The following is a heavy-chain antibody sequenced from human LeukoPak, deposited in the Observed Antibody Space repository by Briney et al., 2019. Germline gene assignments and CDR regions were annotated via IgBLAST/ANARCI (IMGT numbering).Heavy chain of an antibody. D-gene: IGHD4/OR15-4a*01. V-gene: IGHV3-7*03. CDR3: ARPTRGLTTDY. Sequence: GGSLRLSCAASGFTFSSYAMHWVRQAPGKGLEWVANIKQDGSEKSYVDSVKGRFTISRDNAKNSLFLQMNSLRAEDTAVYYCARPTRGLTTDYWGQGTLVTVSS. CDR1: GFTFSSYA. J-gene: IGHJ4*02. CDR2: IKQDGSEK.